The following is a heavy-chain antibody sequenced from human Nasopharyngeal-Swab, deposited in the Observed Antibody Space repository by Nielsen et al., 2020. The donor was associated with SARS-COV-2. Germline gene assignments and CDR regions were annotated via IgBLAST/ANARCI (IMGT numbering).Heavy chain of an antibody. D-gene: IGHD5-18*01. J-gene: IGHJ4*02. CDR1: GFTFSSYG. CDR3: AKVHVDTAMVMDY. CDR2: ISYDGSNK. V-gene: IGHV3-30*18. Sequence: GGSLRLSCAASGFTFSSYGMHWVRQAPGKGLEWVAVISYDGSNKYYADSVKGRFTISRDNSKNTLCLQMNSLRAEDTAVYYCAKVHVDTAMVMDYWGQGTLVTVSS.